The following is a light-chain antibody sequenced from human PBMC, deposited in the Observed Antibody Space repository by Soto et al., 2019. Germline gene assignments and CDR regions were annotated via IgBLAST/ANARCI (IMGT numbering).Light chain of an antibody. V-gene: IGKV4-1*01. CDR1: QSVLYDSNNKNY. CDR2: AAS. CDR3: QQYGSPWT. Sequence: IVMTQSPDSLAVSLGDGGTINCKSIQSVLYDSNNKNYLGCYKQKPGQAPRILIYAASTRATGIPDRLSGSGSGTEFTLTISRMEPEDSAVYYCQQYGSPWTFGQGTKVDIK. J-gene: IGKJ1*01.